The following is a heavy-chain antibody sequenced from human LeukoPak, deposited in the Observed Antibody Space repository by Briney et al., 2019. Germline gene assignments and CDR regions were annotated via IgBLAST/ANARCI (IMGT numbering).Heavy chain of an antibody. CDR2: IYYSGST. Sequence: SQTLSLTCTVSGGSISSGGYYWRWIRQHPGKGLEWIGYIYYSGSTYYNPSLKSRVTISVDTSKNQFSLKLSSVTAADTAVYYCAREGTAIIERYFDLWGRGTLVTVSS. CDR3: AREGTAIIERYFDL. V-gene: IGHV4-31*03. D-gene: IGHD2-2*02. J-gene: IGHJ2*01. CDR1: GGSISSGGYY.